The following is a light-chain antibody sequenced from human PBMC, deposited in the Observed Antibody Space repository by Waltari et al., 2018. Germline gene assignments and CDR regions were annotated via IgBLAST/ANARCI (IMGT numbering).Light chain of an antibody. J-gene: IGLJ3*02. CDR3: IVYIGNGNWV. CDR1: SGPVPPSNY. Sequence: QTVVTQEPSFSVSPGGTVHLTCGLRSGPVPPSNYPHRYPQTPGQAPLSLMYSTNTRSSGVPDRFSGSILGDKAALTITGAQADDECDYYCIVYIGNGNWVFGGGTTLTVL. V-gene: IGLV8-61*01. CDR2: STN.